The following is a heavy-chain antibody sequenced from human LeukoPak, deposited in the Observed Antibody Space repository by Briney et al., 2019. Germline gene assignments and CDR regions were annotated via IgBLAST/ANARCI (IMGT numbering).Heavy chain of an antibody. Sequence: PSETLSLTCTVSGGSISSFYWSWIRQPPGKGLEWIGSIYYSGSTYYNPSLKSRVTMSVDTSKNQFSLRLSSVTAPDTAVYYCAKVVTAVQYVDYWGQGTLVTVSS. CDR1: GGSISSFY. CDR3: AKVVTAVQYVDY. CDR2: IYYSGST. D-gene: IGHD2-21*02. J-gene: IGHJ4*02. V-gene: IGHV4-59*04.